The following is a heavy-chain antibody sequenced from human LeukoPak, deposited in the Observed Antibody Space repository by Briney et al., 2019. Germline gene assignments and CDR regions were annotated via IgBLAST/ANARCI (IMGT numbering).Heavy chain of an antibody. D-gene: IGHD6-13*01. J-gene: IGHJ4*02. CDR3: AIREPIGY. Sequence: GGSLRLSCAASGSSFANSVISWIRQAPGKGPEWVSAISGSGDRTDYADSVRGRFTISRDNSKSTLYLQMNSLRVEDTAIYYCAIREPIGYWGQGSLVTVSP. CDR2: ISGSGDRT. CDR1: GSSFANSV. V-gene: IGHV3-23*01.